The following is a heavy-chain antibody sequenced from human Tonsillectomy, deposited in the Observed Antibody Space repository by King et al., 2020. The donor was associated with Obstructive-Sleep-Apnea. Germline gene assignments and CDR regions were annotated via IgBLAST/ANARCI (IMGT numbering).Heavy chain of an antibody. J-gene: IGHJ6*02. CDR1: GFSLSNYA. CDR2: ISYDGTAK. CDR3: AGESCFDSTMACYYYGMGI. V-gene: IGHV3-30*04. D-gene: IGHD3-9*01. Sequence: VQLVESGGGVVQPGRSLRLSCAASGFSLSNYAMHWVRQAPGKGLEWVAVISYDGTAKFYADSVKGRFTISRDNSKNTPYLQMNSLRADDTAVYYCAGESCFDSTMACYYYGMGIWGQGTTVTVSS.